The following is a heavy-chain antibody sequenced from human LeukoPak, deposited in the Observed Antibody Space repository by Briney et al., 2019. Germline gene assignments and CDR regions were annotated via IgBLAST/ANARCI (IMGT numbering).Heavy chain of an antibody. V-gene: IGHV3-33*01. Sequence: GGSLRLSCVASGFTFSRHGMHWVRQAPGKGLEWVADIWYDGSKIYYADSVKGRFTIARDDSKNTVSLQMNSLRAEDTAVYYCARGEGRARLYYWGQGTVVTVSS. CDR3: ARGEGRARLYY. CDR2: IWYDGSKI. CDR1: GFTFSRHG. D-gene: IGHD6-6*01. J-gene: IGHJ4*02.